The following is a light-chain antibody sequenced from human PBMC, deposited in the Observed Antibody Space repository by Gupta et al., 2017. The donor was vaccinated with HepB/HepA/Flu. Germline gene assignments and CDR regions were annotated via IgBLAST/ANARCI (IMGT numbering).Light chain of an antibody. CDR1: SSDIVTYNL. Sequence: QSALTQPASVSGSPGQSITISCTGTSSDIVTYNLVSWYQQHPGKAPKLILYKVNERPSWVSNRFSCSKSGNPASLTISGLQAEDEADYYCCSFACSNSVVFGGGTKFTVL. CDR3: CSFACSNSVV. J-gene: IGLJ2*01. V-gene: IGLV2-23*02. CDR2: KVN.